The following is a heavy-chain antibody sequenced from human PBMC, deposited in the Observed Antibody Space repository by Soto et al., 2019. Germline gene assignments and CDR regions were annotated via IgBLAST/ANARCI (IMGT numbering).Heavy chain of an antibody. J-gene: IGHJ6*02. CDR3: ASRTARDMVRGVHYGMDV. D-gene: IGHD3-10*01. Sequence: PGESLKISCKGSGYNFANYWIGWVRQMPGKGLEWMGIIYPGDSDTRYSPSFQGQVTISADKSISTAYLQWSSLKASDTAMYYCASRTARDMVRGVHYGMDVWGQGTTVTVSS. CDR2: IYPGDSDT. CDR1: GYNFANYW. V-gene: IGHV5-51*01.